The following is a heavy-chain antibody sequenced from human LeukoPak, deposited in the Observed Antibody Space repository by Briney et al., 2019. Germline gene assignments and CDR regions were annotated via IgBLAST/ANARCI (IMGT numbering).Heavy chain of an antibody. J-gene: IGHJ6*03. Sequence: ASVKVSCKASGYTFTGYYMHWVRQAPGQGLEWMGWINPNSGGTNYAQKFQGRVTMTRDTSISTVYMELSSLRSDDTAVYYCARDRSLKVYYMDVWGRGTPVIVSS. V-gene: IGHV1-2*02. CDR2: INPNSGGT. CDR1: GYTFTGYY. CDR3: ARDRSLKVYYMDV.